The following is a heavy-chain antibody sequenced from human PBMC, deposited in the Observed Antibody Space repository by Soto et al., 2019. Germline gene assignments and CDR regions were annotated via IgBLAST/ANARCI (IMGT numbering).Heavy chain of an antibody. CDR3: ARVDSSSWYNWFDP. D-gene: IGHD6-13*01. CDR2: ISYDRSNK. Sequence: GGSLRLSCAASGFTFSSYAMHWVRQAPGKGLEWVAVISYDRSNKYYADSVKGRFTISRDNSKNTLYLQMNSLRAEDTAVYYCARVDSSSWYNWFDPWGQGTLVTVSS. V-gene: IGHV3-30-3*01. CDR1: GFTFSSYA. J-gene: IGHJ5*02.